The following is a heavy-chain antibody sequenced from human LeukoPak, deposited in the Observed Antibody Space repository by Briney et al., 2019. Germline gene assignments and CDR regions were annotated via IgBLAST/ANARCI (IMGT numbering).Heavy chain of an antibody. CDR2: IIPIFGTA. J-gene: IGHJ4*02. D-gene: IGHD5-24*01. CDR3: ARGDGYNHQFDY. CDR1: GGTFSSYA. Sequence: ASVKVSXKASGGTFSSYAISWVRQAPGQGLEWMGGIIPIFGTANYAQKFQGRVTITTDESTSTAYMELSSLRSEDTAVYYCARGDGYNHQFDYWGQGTLVTVSS. V-gene: IGHV1-69*05.